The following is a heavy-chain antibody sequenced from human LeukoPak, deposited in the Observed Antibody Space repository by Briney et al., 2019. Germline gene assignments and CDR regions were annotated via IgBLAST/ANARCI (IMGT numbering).Heavy chain of an antibody. CDR1: GFTFSSYS. D-gene: IGHD3-10*01. CDR3: ARSYYPTDDAFDI. V-gene: IGHV3-48*02. J-gene: IGHJ3*02. Sequence: GGSLRLSCAASGFTFSSYSMNWVRQAPGKGLEWVSYISSSSSTIYYADSVKGRFTISRDNAKNSLYLQMSSLRDEDTAVYYCARSYYPTDDAFDIWGQGTMVTVSS. CDR2: ISSSSSTI.